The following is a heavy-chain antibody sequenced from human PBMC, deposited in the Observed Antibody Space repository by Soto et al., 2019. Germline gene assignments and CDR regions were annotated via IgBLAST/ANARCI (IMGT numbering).Heavy chain of an antibody. CDR2: ISYDGSNK. CDR1: GFTFSSYA. D-gene: IGHD2-8*01. CDR3: ARDGVSPYYYYGMDV. J-gene: IGHJ6*02. Sequence: PGGSLRLSCAASGFTFSSYAMHWVRQAPGKGLEWVAVISYDGSNKYYADSVKGRFTISRDNSKNTLYLQMNSLRAEDTAVYYCARDGVSPYYYYGMDVWGQGTTVTVSS. V-gene: IGHV3-30-3*01.